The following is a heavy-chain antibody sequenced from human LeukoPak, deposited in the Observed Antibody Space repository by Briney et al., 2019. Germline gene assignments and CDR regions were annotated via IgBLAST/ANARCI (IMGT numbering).Heavy chain of an antibody. V-gene: IGHV1-3*04. CDR3: ARGSTSDWPLDH. Sequence: ASVKVSCKASGYTFTSYAMNWVRQAPGQGLEWMGWINTDNGHTKYSQKFQGRVTITRDTSASTAYMELSSLRSEDTAVYYCARGSTSDWPLDHWGQETLVTISS. J-gene: IGHJ4*02. CDR2: INTDNGHT. D-gene: IGHD2-2*01. CDR1: GYTFTSYA.